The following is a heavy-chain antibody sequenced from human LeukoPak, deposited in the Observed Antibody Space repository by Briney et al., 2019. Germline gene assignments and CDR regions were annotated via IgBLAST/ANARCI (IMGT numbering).Heavy chain of an antibody. Sequence: SETLSLTCTVSGGSISSGGYYWSWIRQPPGKGLEWIGYIYHSGSTYYNPSLKSRVTISVDRSKNQFSLKLSSVTAADTAVYYCARDLGAFDIWGQGTMVTVSS. CDR1: GGSISSGGYY. V-gene: IGHV4-30-2*01. CDR2: IYHSGST. J-gene: IGHJ3*02. CDR3: ARDLGAFDI.